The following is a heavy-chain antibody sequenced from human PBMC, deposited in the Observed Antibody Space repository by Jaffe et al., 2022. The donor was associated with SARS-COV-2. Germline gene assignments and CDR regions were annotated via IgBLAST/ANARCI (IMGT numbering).Heavy chain of an antibody. CDR1: GFTFSSYS. CDR3: AREHSSSSGYYYGMDV. CDR2: ISSSSSYI. J-gene: IGHJ6*02. D-gene: IGHD6-6*01. V-gene: IGHV3-21*01. Sequence: EVQLVESGGGLVKPGGSLRLSCAASGFTFSSYSMNWVRQAPGKGLEWVSSISSSSSYIYYADSVKGRFTISRDNAKNSLYLQMNSLRAEDTAVYYCAREHSSSSGYYYGMDVWGQGTTVTVSS.